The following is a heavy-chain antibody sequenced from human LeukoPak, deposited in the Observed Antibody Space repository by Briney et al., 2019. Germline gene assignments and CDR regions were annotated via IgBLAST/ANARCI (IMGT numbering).Heavy chain of an antibody. J-gene: IGHJ6*02. CDR2: IYYSGST. V-gene: IGHV4-59*12. CDR3: ARDLEGSMVRGVNYYYYGMDV. D-gene: IGHD3-10*01. CDR1: GGSISSYY. Sequence: SETLSLTCTVSGGSISSYYWSWIRQPPGKGLEWIGYIYYSGSTKYNPSLKSRVTISVDTSKNQFSLKLSSVTAADTAVYYCARDLEGSMVRGVNYYYYGMDVWGQGTTVTVSS.